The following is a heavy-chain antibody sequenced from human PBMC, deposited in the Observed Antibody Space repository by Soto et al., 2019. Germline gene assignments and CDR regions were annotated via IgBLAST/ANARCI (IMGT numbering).Heavy chain of an antibody. D-gene: IGHD3-3*01. CDR1: GGSISSGDYY. Sequence: QVQLQESGPGLVKPSQTLSLTCTVSGGSISSGDYYWSWIRQHPGKGLEWIGYIYYSGSTYYNPSLKSRVTISVDTSKNQFSLMLSSVTAADTAVYYCARWWSGSRQGFDPWGQGTLVTVCS. V-gene: IGHV4-31*03. CDR3: ARWWSGSRQGFDP. CDR2: IYYSGST. J-gene: IGHJ5*02.